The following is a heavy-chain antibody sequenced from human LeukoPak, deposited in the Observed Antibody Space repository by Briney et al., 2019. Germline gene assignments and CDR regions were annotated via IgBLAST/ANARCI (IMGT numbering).Heavy chain of an antibody. CDR3: ASPADSSSWNMYYFDY. Sequence: GESLKISCKGSGYSFTSYWIGWVRQMPGKGLEWMGIIYPGDSDTRYSPSFQGQVTISADKSISTAYLQWSSLKASDTAMYYCASPADSSSWNMYYFDYWGQGTLVTVSS. J-gene: IGHJ4*02. V-gene: IGHV5-51*01. CDR2: IYPGDSDT. CDR1: GYSFTSYW. D-gene: IGHD6-13*01.